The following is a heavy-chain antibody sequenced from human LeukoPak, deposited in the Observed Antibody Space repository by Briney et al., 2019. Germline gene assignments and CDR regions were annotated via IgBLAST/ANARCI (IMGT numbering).Heavy chain of an antibody. CDR2: INHSGST. V-gene: IGHV4-34*01. J-gene: IGHJ5*02. Sequence: SETLSLTCAVYGGSFSGYYWSWIRQPPGKGLEWIGEINHSGSTNYNPSLKSRVTISVDTSKNQFSLKLSSVTAADTAVYYCARGFGSSWYHNWFDPWGQGTLVTVSS. CDR1: GGSFSGYY. D-gene: IGHD6-13*01. CDR3: ARGFGSSWYHNWFDP.